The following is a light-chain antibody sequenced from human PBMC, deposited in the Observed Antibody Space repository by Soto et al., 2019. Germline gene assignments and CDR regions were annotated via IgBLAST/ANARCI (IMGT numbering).Light chain of an antibody. V-gene: IGKV1-5*03. Sequence: DIHMTQSPSTLSASXGDRVTITCRGRKSISSCLAWYQQEPGKAPKLLIYKASSSESGVPSRFSGSGSGTEFTLTISSLQPDDFATYYCQQRKTFGQGTKVDIK. CDR2: KAS. CDR3: QQRKT. CDR1: KSISSC. J-gene: IGKJ1*01.